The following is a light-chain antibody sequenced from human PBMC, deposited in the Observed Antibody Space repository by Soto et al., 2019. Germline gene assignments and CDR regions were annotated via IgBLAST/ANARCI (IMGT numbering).Light chain of an antibody. Sequence: DIQMTQSPSSRSASVGDRVTITCRASQTISSWLAWYQQKPGKAPKLLIYKASTLKSGVPSRFSGSGSGTEFTLTISSLQPDDFATYYCQHYNSYSEAFGQGTKGDIK. J-gene: IGKJ1*01. V-gene: IGKV1-5*03. CDR1: QTISSW. CDR3: QHYNSYSEA. CDR2: KAS.